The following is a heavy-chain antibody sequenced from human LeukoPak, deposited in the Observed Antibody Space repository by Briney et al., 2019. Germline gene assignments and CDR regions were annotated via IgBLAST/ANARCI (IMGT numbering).Heavy chain of an antibody. V-gene: IGHV4-61*02. D-gene: IGHD5-24*01. CDR3: ARHLDGYNYYYYYYMDV. J-gene: IGHJ6*03. CDR2: IYTSGST. CDR1: SGSISSGNYY. Sequence: SQTLSLTCTVSSGSISSGNYYWSWIRQPAGKGLEWIGRIYTSGSTNYNPSLKSRVTISVDTSKNQFSLKLSSVTAADTAVYYCARHLDGYNYYYYYYMDVWGKGTTVTVSS.